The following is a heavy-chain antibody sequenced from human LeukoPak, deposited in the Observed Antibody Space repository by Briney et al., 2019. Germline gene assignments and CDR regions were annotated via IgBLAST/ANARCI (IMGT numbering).Heavy chain of an antibody. CDR1: RFTFSAYW. CDR3: ARERYGDYFDY. CDR2: IKQDGSEK. Sequence: GRSLRLSCAASRFTFSAYWMSWVRQAPGKGLEWVANIKQDGSEKYYVDFVKGRFTISRDNAKNSLYLQMNSLRAEDTAVYYCARERYGDYFDYWGQGTLVTVSS. D-gene: IGHD4-17*01. V-gene: IGHV3-7*03. J-gene: IGHJ4*02.